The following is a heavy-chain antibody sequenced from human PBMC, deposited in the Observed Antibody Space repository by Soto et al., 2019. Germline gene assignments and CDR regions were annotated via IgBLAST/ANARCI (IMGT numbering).Heavy chain of an antibody. Sequence: WVTLRLACAVSGVSCSSYTMSWVRHGPGKGLEWVSAISGSGGSTYYATSEKGRFTISRDNSKITLYLQMISLRAGDTAVYYCAMFVVGNGDRNDRLGVWARGTTVTVSS. V-gene: IGHV3-23*01. CDR1: GVSCSSYT. CDR3: AMFVVGNGDRNDRLGV. J-gene: IGHJ6*02. CDR2: ISGSGGST. D-gene: IGHD3-10*02.